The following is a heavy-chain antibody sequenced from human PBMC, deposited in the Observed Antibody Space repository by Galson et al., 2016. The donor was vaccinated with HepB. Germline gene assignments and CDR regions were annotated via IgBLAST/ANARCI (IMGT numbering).Heavy chain of an antibody. CDR1: GGSISSSSYN. D-gene: IGHD6-19*01. CDR3: ARRVAVAGTYYCDY. CDR2: IYYSGST. Sequence: LSLTCTVSGGSISSSSYNWCWIRQPPGKGLEWIGSIYYSGSTYYNPSLRSRVTISVDTSKNPLSLKLSSVTAADTAVYYCARRVAVAGTYYCDYWGQGTMVTVAS. J-gene: IGHJ4*03. V-gene: IGHV4-39*01.